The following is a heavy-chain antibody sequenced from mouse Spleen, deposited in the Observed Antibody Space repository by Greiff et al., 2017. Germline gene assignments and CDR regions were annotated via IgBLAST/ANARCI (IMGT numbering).Heavy chain of an antibody. V-gene: IGHV1-42*01. Sequence: VQLQQSGPELVKPGASVKISCKASGYSFTGYYMNWVKQSPEKSLEWIGEINPSTGGTTYNQKFKAKATLTVDKSSSTAYMQLKSLTSEDSAVYYCARVRRYYFDYWGQGTTLTVSS. CDR3: ARVRRYYFDY. J-gene: IGHJ2*01. CDR1: GYSFTGYY. CDR2: INPSTGGT. D-gene: IGHD2-14*01.